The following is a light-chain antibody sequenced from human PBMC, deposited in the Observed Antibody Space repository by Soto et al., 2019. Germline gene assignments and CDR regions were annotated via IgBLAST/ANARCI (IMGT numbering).Light chain of an antibody. V-gene: IGKV3-11*01. CDR1: QSVSSY. CDR3: QQRSNWPLT. CDR2: DAS. Sequence: EILLTQSPATLSLSPGERATLSCRASQSVSSYLAWYQQKPGQAPRLLIYDASNRATGIPARFSGSGSGTDFPLTISSLEPEDFSVYYCQQRSNWPLTCGGGNMVEIK. J-gene: IGKJ4*01.